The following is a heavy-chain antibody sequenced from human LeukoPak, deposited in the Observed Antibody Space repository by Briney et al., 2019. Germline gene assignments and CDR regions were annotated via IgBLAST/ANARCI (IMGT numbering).Heavy chain of an antibody. CDR1: GFTFSAYH. CDR2: TSTTGTTI. V-gene: IGHV3-48*02. Sequence: GGSLRLSCAASGFTFSAYHINWVRQAPGKGLEWISYTSTTGTTIDYADSQKRRCANSRENAKSSLYLQMNSMRDEETAVYYCARVWQDDSGVDYWGQGTLVTAPS. D-gene: IGHD3-3*01. CDR3: ARVWQDDSGVDY. J-gene: IGHJ4*02.